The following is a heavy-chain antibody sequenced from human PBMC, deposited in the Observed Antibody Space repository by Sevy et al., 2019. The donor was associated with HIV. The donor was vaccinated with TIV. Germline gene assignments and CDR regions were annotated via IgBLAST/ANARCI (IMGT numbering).Heavy chain of an antibody. CDR1: GFSFSDYY. CDR2: IKQDGSQR. J-gene: IGHJ4*02. Sequence: EGSLRLSCAASGFSFSDYYMGWVRQAPGKGLEWVANIKQDGSQRYYVDSVKGRFTISRDNAKNSVYLQMNRLRVDDTAVYYCARELWPGDYWGQGTLVTVSS. D-gene: IGHD2-21*01. CDR3: ARELWPGDY. V-gene: IGHV3-7*01.